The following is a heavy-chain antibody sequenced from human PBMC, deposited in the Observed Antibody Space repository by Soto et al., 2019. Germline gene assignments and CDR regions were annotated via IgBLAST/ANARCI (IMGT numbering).Heavy chain of an antibody. V-gene: IGHV3-30*18. J-gene: IGHJ4*02. Sequence: QVQLVESGGGVVQPGRSLRLSCAASGFTFSSYGMHWVRQAPGKGLEWVAVISYDGSNKYYADSVKGRFTISRDNSKNTRYRQMNSQRAENTAVYYCAKDRAEMATIPHPFDYWGQGTLVTVSS. CDR3: AKDRAEMATIPHPFDY. CDR2: ISYDGSNK. CDR1: GFTFSSYG. D-gene: IGHD5-12*01.